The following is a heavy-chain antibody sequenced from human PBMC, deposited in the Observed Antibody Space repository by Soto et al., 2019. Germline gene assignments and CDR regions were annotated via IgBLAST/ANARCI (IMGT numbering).Heavy chain of an antibody. CDR1: GYTFTSYA. CDR3: ARFWGGQQNWFGP. D-gene: IGHD3-16*01. CDR2: INAGNGNT. Sequence: ASVKVACKASGYTFTSYAMHCVRQAPGQRLEWMGWINAGNGNTKYSQKFQGRVTITRDTSASTAYMELSSLRSEDTAVYYCARFWGGQQNWFGPWGQGTLVTVSS. J-gene: IGHJ5*02. V-gene: IGHV1-3*01.